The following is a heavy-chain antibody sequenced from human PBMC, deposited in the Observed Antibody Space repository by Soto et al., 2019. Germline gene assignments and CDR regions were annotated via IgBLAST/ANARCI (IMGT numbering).Heavy chain of an antibody. V-gene: IGHV1-69*13. Sequence: SVKVSCKASGGTFSSYAISWVRQAPGQGLEWMGGIIPIFGTANYAQKFQGRVTITADESTSTAYMELSSLRSEDTAVYYCARAPYYYDSSGYYPYYFDYWGQGTLVTVYS. CDR2: IIPIFGTA. CDR1: GGTFSSYA. J-gene: IGHJ4*02. D-gene: IGHD3-22*01. CDR3: ARAPYYYDSSGYYPYYFDY.